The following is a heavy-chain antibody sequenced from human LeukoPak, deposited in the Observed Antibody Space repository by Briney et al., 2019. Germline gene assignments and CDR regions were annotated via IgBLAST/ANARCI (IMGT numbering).Heavy chain of an antibody. V-gene: IGHV3-11*01. J-gene: IGHJ4*02. CDR1: GFTVSDYH. CDR2: ITSSGRST. D-gene: IGHD4-11*01. CDR3: TRERRGSNYAFEF. Sequence: GGSLRLSCAASGFTVSDYHMSWVRQAPGRGLEWISYITSSGRSTNHADSVKGRFTISRDNAKTSVVLQMSSLTVEDTAVYYCTRERRGSNYAFEFWGQGALVTVSS.